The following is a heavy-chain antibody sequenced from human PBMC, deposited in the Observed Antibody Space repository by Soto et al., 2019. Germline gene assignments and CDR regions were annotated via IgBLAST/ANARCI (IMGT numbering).Heavy chain of an antibody. D-gene: IGHD5-18*01. J-gene: IGHJ6*02. CDR3: ARVVKTAMAASEYYYGMDV. CDR2: INPNSGGT. CDR1: GYTFTGYY. Sequence: QVQLVQSGAEVKKPGASVKVSCKASGYTFTGYYMHWVRQAPGQGLEWMGWINPNSGGTNYAQKFQGWVTMTRDTALSTAYMELSRLRSDDTAVYYCARVVKTAMAASEYYYGMDVWGQGTTVTVSS. V-gene: IGHV1-2*04.